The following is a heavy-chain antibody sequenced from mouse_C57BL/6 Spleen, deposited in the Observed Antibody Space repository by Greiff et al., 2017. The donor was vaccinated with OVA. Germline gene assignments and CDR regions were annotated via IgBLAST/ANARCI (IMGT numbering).Heavy chain of an antibody. D-gene: IGHD1-1*01. CDR1: GFTFSDYG. Sequence: EVQLVESGGGLVKPGGSLKLSCAASGFTFSDYGMHWVRQAPEKGLEWVAYISSGSSTTYYADTVKGRFTIARDNAKNTLFLQMTRLRSEDTAMYYCARGHYGSGWYFDDWGKGTTVTVSS. CDR2: ISSGSSTT. CDR3: ARGHYGSGWYFDD. J-gene: IGHJ1*03. V-gene: IGHV5-17*01.